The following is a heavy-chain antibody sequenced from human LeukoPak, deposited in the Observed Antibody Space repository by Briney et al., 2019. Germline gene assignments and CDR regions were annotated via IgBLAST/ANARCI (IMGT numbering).Heavy chain of an antibody. CDR2: INSDGSST. D-gene: IGHD5-12*01. Sequence: GGSLRLSCAASGFTFSSYWMHWVRQALGKGRVWVSRINSDGSSTSYADSVKGRFTVSRDNAKNTLYLQMNSLRAEDTAVYYCARDHPDIVATIPPYWGQGTLVTVSS. J-gene: IGHJ4*02. CDR1: GFTFSSYW. V-gene: IGHV3-74*01. CDR3: ARDHPDIVATIPPY.